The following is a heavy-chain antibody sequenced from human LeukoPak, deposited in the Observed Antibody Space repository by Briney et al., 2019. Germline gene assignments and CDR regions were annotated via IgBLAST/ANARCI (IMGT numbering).Heavy chain of an antibody. CDR1: GGSISSSSYF. Sequence: SEALSLTCTVSGGSISSSSYFWGWIRQPPGKGLEWIGSIYYSGSTYYNPSLKSRVTLSVDTSKNQFSLKLSSVTAADTAVYYCARGIYYYYMDVWGKGTTVTVSS. V-gene: IGHV4-39*07. J-gene: IGHJ6*03. CDR3: ARGIYYYYMDV. CDR2: IYYSGST.